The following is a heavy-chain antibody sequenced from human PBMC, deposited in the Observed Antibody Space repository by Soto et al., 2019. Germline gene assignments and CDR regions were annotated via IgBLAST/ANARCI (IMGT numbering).Heavy chain of an antibody. CDR2: IWYDGSNK. D-gene: IGHD3-3*01. V-gene: IGHV3-33*01. Sequence: GGSLRLSCAASGFTFSSYGMHWVRQAPGKGLEWVAVIWYDGSNKYYADSVKGRFTISRDNSKNTLYLQMNSLRAEDTAVYYCAREGYDFWSATNPRDYYYGMDVWGQGTTVTVSS. J-gene: IGHJ6*02. CDR3: AREGYDFWSATNPRDYYYGMDV. CDR1: GFTFSSYG.